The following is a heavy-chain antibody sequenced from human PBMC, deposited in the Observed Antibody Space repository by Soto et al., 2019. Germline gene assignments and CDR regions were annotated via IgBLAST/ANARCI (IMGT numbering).Heavy chain of an antibody. CDR1: GFTFSSYW. Sequence: GSLRLSCAASGFTFSSYWMSWVRQAPGKGLEWVANIKQDGSEKYYVDSVKGRFTISRDNAKNSLYLQMNSLRAEDTAVYYCARGVIFLSGHSNWFDPWGQGTLVTVFS. V-gene: IGHV3-7*01. J-gene: IGHJ5*02. CDR3: ARGVIFLSGHSNWFDP. D-gene: IGHD3-3*01. CDR2: IKQDGSEK.